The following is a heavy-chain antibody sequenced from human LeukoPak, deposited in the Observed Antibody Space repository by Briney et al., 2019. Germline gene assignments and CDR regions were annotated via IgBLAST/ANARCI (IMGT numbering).Heavy chain of an antibody. CDR2: INHSGST. Sequence: SETLSLSCAVYGGSFSGYYWSWIRQPPGKGLEWIGEINHSGSTNYNPSLKSRVTISVDTSKNQFSLKLSSVTAADTAVYYCARRGYDHSGYYYGMDVWGKGTTVTVSS. J-gene: IGHJ6*04. CDR1: GGSFSGYY. D-gene: IGHD5-12*01. V-gene: IGHV4-34*01. CDR3: ARRGYDHSGYYYGMDV.